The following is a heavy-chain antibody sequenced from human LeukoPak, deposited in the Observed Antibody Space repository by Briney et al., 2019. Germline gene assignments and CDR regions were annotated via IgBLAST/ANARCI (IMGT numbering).Heavy chain of an antibody. D-gene: IGHD6-13*01. V-gene: IGHV3-48*03. Sequence: PGGSLRLSCAASGFTVSSNYMNWVRQTPGKGLEWVSYISDHGKSRNYVDSVKGRFTISRDNAKNSLYLQMNSLRVEDTAIYFCGRARIAPPLLDYWGQGTMVTVSS. CDR2: ISDHGKSR. CDR1: GFTVSSNY. J-gene: IGHJ4*02. CDR3: GRARIAPPLLDY.